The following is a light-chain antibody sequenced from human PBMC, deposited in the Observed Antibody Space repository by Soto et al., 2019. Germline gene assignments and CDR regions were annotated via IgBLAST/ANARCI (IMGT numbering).Light chain of an antibody. V-gene: IGLV2-11*01. CDR3: CSYAVSYTPFYV. J-gene: IGLJ1*01. CDR2: DVS. Sequence: QSALTQPRSVSGSPGQSVTISCTGTSSDVGGYNYVSWYQQHPGKAPKLMIYDVSKRPSGVPDRFSGSKSGNTASLTISGLQAEDESDYYCCSYAVSYTPFYVFGTGTRSPS. CDR1: SSDVGGYNY.